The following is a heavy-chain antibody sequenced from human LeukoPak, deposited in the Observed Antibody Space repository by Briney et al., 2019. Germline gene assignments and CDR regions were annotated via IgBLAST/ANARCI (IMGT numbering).Heavy chain of an antibody. D-gene: IGHD6-19*01. Sequence: PGGSLRLSCAAFGCTVSSNYKSWVRQAPVKGLEWVTVIYSGGSTYYADSVKGRFTISRDNSKNTLYLQMNSLRAEDTAVYYCARDLIAVAGSVSDYWGQGTLVTVSS. CDR2: IYSGGST. V-gene: IGHV3-53*01. CDR1: GCTVSSNY. CDR3: ARDLIAVAGSVSDY. J-gene: IGHJ4*02.